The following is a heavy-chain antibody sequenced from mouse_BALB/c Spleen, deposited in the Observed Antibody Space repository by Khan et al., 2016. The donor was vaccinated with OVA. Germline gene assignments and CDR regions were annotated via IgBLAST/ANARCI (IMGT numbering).Heavy chain of an antibody. CDR1: GFTFSTYG. J-gene: IGHJ3*01. D-gene: IGHD1-1*02. V-gene: IGHV5-6*01. Sequence: EVQLVESGGDLVKPEGSLNLSCAASGFTFSTYGMSWVRQTPDKRLEWVATISSGGSYTYYPASVQGRFTITRDNAKNTMYLQMSSLKSEDTAMFYCASSAFYYDSEGVAYWGQGTLVTVSA. CDR3: ASSAFYYDSEGVAY. CDR2: ISSGGSYT.